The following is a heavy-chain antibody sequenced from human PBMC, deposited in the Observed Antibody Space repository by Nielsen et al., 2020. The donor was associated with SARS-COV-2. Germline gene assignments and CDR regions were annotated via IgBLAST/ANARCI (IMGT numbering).Heavy chain of an antibody. D-gene: IGHD6-19*01. CDR3: ARDRPGYSSGWRFGHDY. V-gene: IGHV1-69*13. CDR2: IIPIFGTA. CDR1: GGTFISYA. J-gene: IGHJ4*02. Sequence: SVKVSCKASGGTFISYAISWVRQAPGQGLEWMGGIIPIFGTANYAQKFQGRVTITADESTSTAYMELSSLRSEDTAVYYCARDRPGYSSGWRFGHDYWGQGTLVTVSS.